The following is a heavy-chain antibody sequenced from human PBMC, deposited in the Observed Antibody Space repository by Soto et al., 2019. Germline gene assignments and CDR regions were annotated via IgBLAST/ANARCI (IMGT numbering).Heavy chain of an antibody. CDR2: ISYDGSNK. Sequence: QVQLVESGGGVVQPGRSLRLSCAASAFTFSSFAIHWVRQAPGKGLEWVSRISYDGSNKYYADSVKGRFTISRDNSKNTLYLQMNSLRAEDTAVYYCARAYYSSMNYFDYWGQGTLVTVSS. D-gene: IGHD2-2*01. CDR3: ARAYYSSMNYFDY. J-gene: IGHJ4*02. V-gene: IGHV3-30-3*01. CDR1: AFTFSSFA.